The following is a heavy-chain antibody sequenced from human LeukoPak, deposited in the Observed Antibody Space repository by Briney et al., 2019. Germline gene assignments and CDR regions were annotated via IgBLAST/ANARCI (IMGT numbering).Heavy chain of an antibody. J-gene: IGHJ3*02. CDR3: ARVVGGTDAFDI. V-gene: IGHV1-2*02. Sequence: ASVKVSCKASGYTFTSYGISWVRQAPGQGLEWMGWINPNSGGTNYAQKFQGRVTMTRDTSISTAYMELSRLRSDDTAVYYCARVVGGTDAFDIWGQGTMVTVSS. CDR2: INPNSGGT. D-gene: IGHD3-16*01. CDR1: GYTFTSYG.